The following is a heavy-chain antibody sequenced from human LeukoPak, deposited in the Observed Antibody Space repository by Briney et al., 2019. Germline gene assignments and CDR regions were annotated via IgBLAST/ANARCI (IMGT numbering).Heavy chain of an antibody. Sequence: PGGSLRLSCAASGFTFSSYAMSWLRQAPGKGLESVSSISGSGGSTYYADSVKGRFTISRDNSKNTLYLQMNSLRAEDTAVSFCAKGELYYSSGYYLVDYWGQGTLVTVSS. CDR2: ISGSGGST. CDR1: GFTFSSYA. V-gene: IGHV3-23*01. CDR3: AKGELYYSSGYYLVDY. D-gene: IGHD3-22*01. J-gene: IGHJ4*02.